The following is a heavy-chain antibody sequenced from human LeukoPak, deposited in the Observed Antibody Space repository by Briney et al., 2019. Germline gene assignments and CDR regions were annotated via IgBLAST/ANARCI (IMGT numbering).Heavy chain of an antibody. J-gene: IGHJ6*03. D-gene: IGHD2-2*01. CDR3: ASNGGYCSSTSCYAGTYYYYYMDV. V-gene: IGHV3-74*01. CDR1: GFTFSSCW. CDR2: INSDGSST. Sequence: GGSLRLSCAASGFTFSSCWMHWVRQAPGKGLVWVSRINSDGSSTSYADSVKGRFTISRDNAKNTLYLQMNSLRAEDTAVYYCASNGGYCSSTSCYAGTYYYYYMDVWGKGTTVTVSS.